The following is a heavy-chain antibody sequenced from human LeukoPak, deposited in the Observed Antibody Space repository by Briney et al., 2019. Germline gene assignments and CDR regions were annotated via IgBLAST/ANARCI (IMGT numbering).Heavy chain of an antibody. J-gene: IGHJ5*02. CDR2: IYNSGRT. D-gene: IGHD3-10*01. V-gene: IGHV4-59*01. Sequence: SETLSLTCTVSGGSISDYHWSWIRQPPGKGLEYIGYIYNSGRTFYNPSLKSRVTISADTSKKQFSLKLTSVTAADTAVYYCARGAGGNRFDPWGQGTLVTVSS. CDR3: ARGAGGNRFDP. CDR1: GGSISDYH.